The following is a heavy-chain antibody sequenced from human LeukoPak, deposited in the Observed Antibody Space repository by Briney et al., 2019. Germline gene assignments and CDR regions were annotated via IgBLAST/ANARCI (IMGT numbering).Heavy chain of an antibody. CDR3: AREAPYCSSTSCYDGYNWFDP. J-gene: IGHJ5*02. CDR1: GGSISSGGYY. CDR2: IYYSGST. V-gene: IGHV4-31*03. Sequence: SQTLSLTCTVSGGSISSGGYYWSWIRQHPGKGLERIGYIYYSGSTYYNPSLKSRVTISVDTSKNQFSLKLSSVTAADTAVYYCAREAPYCSSTSCYDGYNWFDPWGQGTLVTVSS. D-gene: IGHD2-2*01.